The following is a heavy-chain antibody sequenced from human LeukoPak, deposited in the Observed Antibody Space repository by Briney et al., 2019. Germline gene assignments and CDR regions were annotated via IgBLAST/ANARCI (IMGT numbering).Heavy chain of an antibody. CDR1: GFTFSSYW. J-gene: IGHJ6*02. D-gene: IGHD3-10*01. Sequence: GGSLRLSCAASGFTFSSYWMSWVRQAPGKGLEWVANIKQDGSEKYYVDSVKGRFTISRDNAKNTLYLQMNSLRAEDTAVYYCAKGEDYYQYGMDVWGQGTTVTVSS. CDR3: AKGEDYYQYGMDV. V-gene: IGHV3-7*02. CDR2: IKQDGSEK.